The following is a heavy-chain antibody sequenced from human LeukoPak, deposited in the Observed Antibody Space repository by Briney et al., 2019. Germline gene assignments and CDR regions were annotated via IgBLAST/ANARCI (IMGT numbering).Heavy chain of an antibody. CDR3: ARLTRVVVVAASLALSWFDP. CDR2: IYYSGST. J-gene: IGHJ5*02. D-gene: IGHD2-15*01. CDR1: GFSISNYG. Sequence: GSLRLSCAGSGFSISNYGMNWVRQPPGKGLEWIGSIYYSGSTYYNPSLKSRVTISVDTSKNQFSLKLSSVTAADTAVYCCARLTRVVVVAASLALSWFDPWGQGTLVTVSS. V-gene: IGHV4-39*01.